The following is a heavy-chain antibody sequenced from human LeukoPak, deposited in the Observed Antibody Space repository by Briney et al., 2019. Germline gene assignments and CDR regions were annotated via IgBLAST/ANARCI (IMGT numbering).Heavy chain of an antibody. Sequence: ASVKVSCKASGGTFSSNAISWVRQAPGQGLEWMGRIIPILGIANYAQKFQGRVTITAEKSTSTAYMELSSLRSEDTAVYYCARDPSSSSRISDYWGQGTLVTVSS. CDR1: GGTFSSNA. J-gene: IGHJ4*02. V-gene: IGHV1-69*04. D-gene: IGHD6-6*01. CDR3: ARDPSSSSRISDY. CDR2: IIPILGIA.